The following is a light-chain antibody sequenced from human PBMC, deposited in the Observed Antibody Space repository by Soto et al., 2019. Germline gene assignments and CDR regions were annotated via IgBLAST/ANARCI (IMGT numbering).Light chain of an antibody. CDR3: QQYNNWPFWT. J-gene: IGKJ1*01. CDR1: QSVSSN. Sequence: DIVLMQSPATLSKSQGERASLSCRASQSVSSNLAWYQQKPGQAPRLLIYGASTRATGIPARFSGSGSGTEFTLTISSLQSKDFAVYYCQQYNNWPFWTFGQVTKVDIK. V-gene: IGKV3-15*01. CDR2: GAS.